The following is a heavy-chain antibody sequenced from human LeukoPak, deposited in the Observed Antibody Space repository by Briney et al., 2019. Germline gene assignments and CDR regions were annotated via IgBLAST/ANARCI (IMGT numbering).Heavy chain of an antibody. Sequence: GGSLRLSCAASGFTFSSYGMHWVRQAPGKGLEWVAVISYDGSNKYYADSVEGRFTISRDNSKNTLYLQMNSLRAEDTAVYYCATSIGDVEMAMAVWGQGTLVTASS. CDR1: GFTFSSYG. CDR2: ISYDGSNK. D-gene: IGHD5-24*01. J-gene: IGHJ4*02. CDR3: ATSIGDVEMAMAV. V-gene: IGHV3-30*03.